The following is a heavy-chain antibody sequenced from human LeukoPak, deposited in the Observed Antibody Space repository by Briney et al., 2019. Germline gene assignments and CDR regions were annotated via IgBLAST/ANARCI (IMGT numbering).Heavy chain of an antibody. J-gene: IGHJ4*02. CDR2: ISWNSGSI. Sequence: GGSLRLSCAASGFTFDDYAMHWVRQAPGKGLEWVSGISWNSGSIGYADSVKGRFTISRDNAKNSLYLQMNSLRAEDTAVYYCARVGVAPFDYWGQGTLVTVSS. CDR3: ARVGVAPFDY. CDR1: GFTFDDYA. D-gene: IGHD1-26*01. V-gene: IGHV3-9*01.